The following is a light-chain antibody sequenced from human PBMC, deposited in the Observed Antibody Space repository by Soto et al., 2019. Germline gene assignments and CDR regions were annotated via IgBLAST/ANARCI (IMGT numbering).Light chain of an antibody. CDR2: DAS. CDR3: QQRSNWPG. V-gene: IGKV3-11*01. Sequence: EIVLTQSPATLSFSPGERATLSCRASQSVSSYLAWYQQKPGQAPRLLIYDASNRATGIPARFSGSGSGTDFTLTISSLEPEDFAVYYCQQRSNWPGFGQGTKLEIK. CDR1: QSVSSY. J-gene: IGKJ2*03.